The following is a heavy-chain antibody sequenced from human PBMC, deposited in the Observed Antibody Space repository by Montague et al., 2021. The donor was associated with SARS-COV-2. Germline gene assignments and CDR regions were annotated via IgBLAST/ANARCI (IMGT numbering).Heavy chain of an antibody. J-gene: IGHJ4*02. CDR3: ARDLLKLSYYDSSGHEGGLDY. D-gene: IGHD3-22*01. V-gene: IGHV3-48*04. CDR1: GFTFSSYS. CDR2: ISSSSSTI. Sequence: SLRLSCAASGFTFSSYSMNWVRQAPGKGLEWVSYISSSSSTIYYADSVKGRFTISRDNAKNSLYLQMNSLRAEDTAVYYCARDLLKLSYYDSSGHEGGLDYWGQGTLVTVSS.